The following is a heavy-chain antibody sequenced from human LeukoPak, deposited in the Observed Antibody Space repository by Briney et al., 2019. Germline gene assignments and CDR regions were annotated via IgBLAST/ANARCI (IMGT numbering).Heavy chain of an antibody. CDR1: GFTFSSYW. CDR2: INTDGSST. J-gene: IGHJ6*03. CDR3: ARSVVVVPAAMNYYMDV. Sequence: GSLRLSCAASGFTFSSYWMHWVRQAPGKGLVWVSRINTDGSSTSYADSVKGRFTISRDNAKNTLYLQMNSLRAEDTAVYYCARSVVVVPAAMNYYMDVWGKGTTVTVSS. D-gene: IGHD2-2*01. V-gene: IGHV3-74*01.